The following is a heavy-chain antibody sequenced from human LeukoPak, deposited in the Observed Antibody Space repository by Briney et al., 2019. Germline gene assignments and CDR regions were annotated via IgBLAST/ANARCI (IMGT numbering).Heavy chain of an antibody. D-gene: IGHD5-18*01. V-gene: IGHV4-38-2*02. CDR3: ARDPDTAMAQSDY. CDR2: IYHSGST. Sequence: SETLSLTCTVSGYSIGSDHYWGWIRQPPGKGLEWIGSIYHSGSTYYNPSLKSRVTISIDTSKNQLSLKLSSVTAADTAVYFCARDPDTAMAQSDYWGQGTLVTVSS. J-gene: IGHJ4*02. CDR1: GYSIGSDHY.